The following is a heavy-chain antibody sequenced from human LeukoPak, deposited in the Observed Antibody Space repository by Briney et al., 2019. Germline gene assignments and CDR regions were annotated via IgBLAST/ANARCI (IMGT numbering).Heavy chain of an antibody. V-gene: IGHV3-74*01. Sequence: GSLRLSCAASGFTFNRYWMHWVRQGPGKGLVWVSRINSDGSSTNYADSVKGRFTISRDNAKNTLYLQMNSLRAEDTAVYYCARDLRTPSDTNIAIDYWGQGTLVTVSS. J-gene: IGHJ4*02. CDR2: INSDGSST. CDR3: ARDLRTPSDTNIAIDY. CDR1: GFTFNRYW. D-gene: IGHD4-23*01.